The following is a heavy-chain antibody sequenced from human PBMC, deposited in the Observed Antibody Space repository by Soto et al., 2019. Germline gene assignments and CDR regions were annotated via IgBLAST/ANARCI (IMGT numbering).Heavy chain of an antibody. V-gene: IGHV3-21*01. Sequence: GGSLSLFCAAYGFTFSSYSMNWVRQGPGKRLEWVSSISSSSSYIYYADSVKGRFTISRDNAKNSLYLQMNSLRAEDTAVYYCSRYCIPARPCGMDGWAQGATVTVSS. J-gene: IGHJ6*02. CDR1: GFTFSSYS. CDR2: ISSSSSYI. CDR3: SRYCIPARPCGMDG. D-gene: IGHD6-6*01.